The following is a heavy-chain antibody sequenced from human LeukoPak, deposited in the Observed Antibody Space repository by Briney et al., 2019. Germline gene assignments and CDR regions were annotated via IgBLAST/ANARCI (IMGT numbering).Heavy chain of an antibody. J-gene: IGHJ4*02. V-gene: IGHV3-30*02. Sequence: GGSLRLSCAASGFTFSSYGMHWVRQAPGKGLAWVAFIRYDGSNKYYADSVKGRFTISRDNSKNTLYLQMNSLRAEDTAVYYCAKAGYSSSWYPKKFDYWGQGTLVTVSS. CDR2: IRYDGSNK. CDR1: GFTFSSYG. D-gene: IGHD6-13*01. CDR3: AKAGYSSSWYPKKFDY.